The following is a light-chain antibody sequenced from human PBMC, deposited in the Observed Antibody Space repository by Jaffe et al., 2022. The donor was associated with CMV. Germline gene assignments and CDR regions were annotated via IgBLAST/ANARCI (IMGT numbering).Light chain of an antibody. J-gene: IGKJ4*01. CDR1: QGIRNF. CDR3: QQYNHYPLT. CDR2: AAS. Sequence: DIQMTQSPSSLSASVGDRVTITCRASQGIRNFLAWFQQKPGTAPKSLIYAASNLQSGVPSKFSGSGSGTDFTLTISSLQPEDFATYYCQQYNHYPLTFGGGTKVEI. V-gene: IGKV1-16*02.